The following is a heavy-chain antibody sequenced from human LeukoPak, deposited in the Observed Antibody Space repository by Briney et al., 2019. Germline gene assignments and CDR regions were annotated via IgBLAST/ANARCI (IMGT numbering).Heavy chain of an antibody. CDR1: GYTFTGYY. CDR3: ARGVVRGVHPVYFDY. J-gene: IGHJ4*02. D-gene: IGHD3-10*01. Sequence: ASVKVSCKASGYTFTGYYMHWVRPAPGQGLERMGWINPNSGGTNYTQKFQGRVTMTRDTSISTVYMELSRLRSDDTAVYYCARGVVRGVHPVYFDYWGQGTLVTVSS. V-gene: IGHV1-2*02. CDR2: INPNSGGT.